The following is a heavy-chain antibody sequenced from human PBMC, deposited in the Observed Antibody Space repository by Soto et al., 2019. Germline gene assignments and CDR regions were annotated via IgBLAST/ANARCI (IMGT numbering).Heavy chain of an antibody. D-gene: IGHD3-22*01. V-gene: IGHV4-39*01. J-gene: IGHJ5*02. CDR2: FYYSGST. Sequence: QLQLQESGPGLVKPSETLSLTCTVSGGSISSRNYYWAWIRQPPGKGLEWIGSFYYSGSTYYKPSLKSRVCISVDTSKNQFSLKLSSVTAADTAVYYCARPIEGGSSGYYHWGQGTLVTVSS. CDR1: GGSISSRNYY. CDR3: ARPIEGGSSGYYH.